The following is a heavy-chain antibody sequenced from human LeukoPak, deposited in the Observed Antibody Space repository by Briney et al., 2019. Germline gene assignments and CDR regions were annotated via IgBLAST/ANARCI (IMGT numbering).Heavy chain of an antibody. J-gene: IGHJ4*02. CDR3: TIVVAAEGY. CDR2: IRSKASSYTT. CDR1: GFTFSGSA. V-gene: IGHV3-73*01. D-gene: IGHD2-2*01. Sequence: GGSLRLSCAASGFTFSGSALHWVRQAAGKGLEWVGRIRSKASSYTTTYDASVKGRCTISRDDSNNTAYLQMNSLKTEDTAVYYCTIVVAAEGYWGRGTLVTVSS.